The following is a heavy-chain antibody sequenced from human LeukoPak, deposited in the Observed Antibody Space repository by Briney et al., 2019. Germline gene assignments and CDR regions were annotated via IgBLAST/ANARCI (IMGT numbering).Heavy chain of an antibody. CDR3: ARAGYGGNSGGSYFDY. CDR1: GFTFSSYA. D-gene: IGHD4-23*01. CDR2: ISGSDGST. J-gene: IGHJ4*02. Sequence: GGSLRLSCAASGFTFSSYAMSWVRQAPGKGLEWVSGISGSDGSTYYADSVKGRFTISRDNSKNTLYLQMNSLRAEDTAVYYCARAGYGGNSGGSYFDYWGQGTLVTVSS. V-gene: IGHV3-23*01.